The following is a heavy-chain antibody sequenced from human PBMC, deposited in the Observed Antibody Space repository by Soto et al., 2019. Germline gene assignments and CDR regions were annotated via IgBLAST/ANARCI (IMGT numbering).Heavy chain of an antibody. CDR3: AELEFYYGSGSRYYYYAMDV. Sequence: ASVKVSCKASGGTFTNYAISWVRQAPGQGLEWMGGIIPLFGTATYSQNFQGRVTITADESTSTAYMELSSLRSEDTAVYYCAELEFYYGSGSRYYYYAMDVWGQGTTVTVSS. CDR2: IIPLFGTA. V-gene: IGHV1-69*13. CDR1: GGTFTNYA. J-gene: IGHJ6*02. D-gene: IGHD3-10*01.